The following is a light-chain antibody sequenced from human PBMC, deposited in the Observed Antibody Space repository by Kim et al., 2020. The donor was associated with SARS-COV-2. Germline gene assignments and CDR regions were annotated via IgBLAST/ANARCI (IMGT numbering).Light chain of an antibody. CDR2: TAS. V-gene: IGKV1-9*01. CDR3: QQLKSYPLT. Sequence: IQLTQSPSPLSASVGDRVTITCRASQGISSYLAWYQQKPGKAPKLLSYTASTLQSGVPSRFSGRGSGTDFTLIISSLEPEDFATYYCQQLKSYPLTFGGGTKVEIK. CDR1: QGISSY. J-gene: IGKJ4*01.